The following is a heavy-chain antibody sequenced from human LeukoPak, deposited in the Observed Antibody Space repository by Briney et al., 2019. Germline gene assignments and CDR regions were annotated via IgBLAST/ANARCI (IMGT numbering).Heavy chain of an antibody. Sequence: SETLSLTCAVYGASFSGYNRSWIRQPPGKGPEWIGEISHSGSTNYNPSLKSRVTISVDTSKNQFSLKLSSVTAGDTAVYYVQLRNFDDAFEIWGEGTMVTVSS. CDR1: GASFSGYN. D-gene: IGHD3-9*01. J-gene: IGHJ3*02. CDR3: QLRNFDDAFEI. V-gene: IGHV4-34*01. CDR2: ISHSGST.